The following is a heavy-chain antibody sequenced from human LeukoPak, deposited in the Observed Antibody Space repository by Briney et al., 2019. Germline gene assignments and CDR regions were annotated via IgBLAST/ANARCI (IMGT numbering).Heavy chain of an antibody. V-gene: IGHV3-53*01. CDR1: GFTVSSSY. J-gene: IGHJ5*02. CDR3: ARDLGYTNGWFDP. CDR2: IYSGGST. D-gene: IGHD5-18*01. Sequence: GGSLRLSCAASGFTVSSSYMSWVRQAPGKGLEWVSVIYSGGSTYYADSVKGRFTISRDNSKNTLYLQMNSLRAEDTAVYYCARDLGYTNGWFDPWGQGTLVTVSS.